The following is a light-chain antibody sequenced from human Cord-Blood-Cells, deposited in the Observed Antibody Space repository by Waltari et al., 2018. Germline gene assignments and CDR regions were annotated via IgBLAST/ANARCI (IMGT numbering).Light chain of an antibody. CDR2: AAS. J-gene: IGKJ3*01. CDR1: QSISSY. CDR3: QQSYSTPQT. V-gene: IGKV1-39*01. Sequence: DIQMTQSPSSLFASVGDRVTITCRASQSISSYLNWYQQKPGKAPKLLIYAASSLQSGFPSRFSGSGSGTDFTLTISSLQPEDVATYYCQQSYSTPQTFGPGTKVDIK.